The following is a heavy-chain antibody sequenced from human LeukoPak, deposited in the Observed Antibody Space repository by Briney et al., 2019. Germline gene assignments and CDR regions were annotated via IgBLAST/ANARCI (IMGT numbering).Heavy chain of an antibody. CDR1: GGTFSSYA. CDR2: IIPILGIA. CDR3: ARVNNYYGMDV. Sequence: SVKVSCKASGGTFSSYAISWVRQAPGQGLEWMGRIIPILGIANYAQKFQGRVTITADKSTSTAYMELSSLRPEDTAVYYCARVNNYYGMDVWGQGTTVTVSS. V-gene: IGHV1-69*04. J-gene: IGHJ6*02.